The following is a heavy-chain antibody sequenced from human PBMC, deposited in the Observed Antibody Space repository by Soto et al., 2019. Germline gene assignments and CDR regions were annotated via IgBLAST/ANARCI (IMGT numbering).Heavy chain of an antibody. CDR2: IWYDGSNK. D-gene: IGHD1-1*01. CDR1: GFTFSSYG. V-gene: IGHV3-33*01. CDR3: ARDRNHVLKRGTGTGFDY. J-gene: IGHJ4*02. Sequence: GGSLRLSCAASGFTFSSYGMHWVRQAPGKGLEWVAVIWYDGSNKYYADSVKGRFTISRDNSKNTLYLQMNSLRADDTAVYYCARDRNHVLKRGTGTGFDYWGQGTLVTVSS.